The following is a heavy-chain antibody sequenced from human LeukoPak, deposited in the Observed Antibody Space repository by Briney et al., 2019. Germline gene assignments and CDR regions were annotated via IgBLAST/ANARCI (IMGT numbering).Heavy chain of an antibody. V-gene: IGHV4-61*02. CDR1: GGSISSGTYY. D-gene: IGHD3-16*02. CDR3: ARGRDDDVWGSYPTCFDY. Sequence: PSETLSLTCTVSGGSISSGTYYWSWIRQPAGKGLEWIGRIYNSGSTSYNPSLKSRVTISIDTSKNQFSLKLSSVTAAHTAVYYCARGRDDDVWGSYPTCFDYWGQGTLVTVSS. CDR2: IYNSGST. J-gene: IGHJ4*02.